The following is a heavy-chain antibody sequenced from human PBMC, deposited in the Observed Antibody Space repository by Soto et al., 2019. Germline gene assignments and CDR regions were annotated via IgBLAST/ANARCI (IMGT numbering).Heavy chain of an antibody. CDR1: GGSISSGGYY. CDR3: TTGLSSGYYNFDY. D-gene: IGHD3-22*01. CDR2: IYYSGST. Sequence: SETLSLTCTVSGGSISSGGYYWSWIRQHPGKGLEWIGYIYYSGSTYYNPSLKSRVTISVDTSKNQFSLKLYLQMNSLKTEDTAVYYCTTGLSSGYYNFDYWGQGTPVTV. V-gene: IGHV4-31*03. J-gene: IGHJ4*02.